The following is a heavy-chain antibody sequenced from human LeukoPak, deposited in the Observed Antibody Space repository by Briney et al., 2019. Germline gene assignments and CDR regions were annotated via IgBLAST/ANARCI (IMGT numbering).Heavy chain of an antibody. D-gene: IGHD6-6*01. CDR3: ASGVAYSSSQYYYYYYYMDV. Sequence: GGSLRLSCAASGFTFSTYSMNWVRQAPGKGPEWVSYISSSSSTIHYADSVKGRFTISRDNAKNSLYLQMNSLRAEDTAVYYCASGVAYSSSQYYYYYYYMDVWGKGTTVTVSS. CDR2: ISSSSSTI. J-gene: IGHJ6*03. V-gene: IGHV3-48*04. CDR1: GFTFSTYS.